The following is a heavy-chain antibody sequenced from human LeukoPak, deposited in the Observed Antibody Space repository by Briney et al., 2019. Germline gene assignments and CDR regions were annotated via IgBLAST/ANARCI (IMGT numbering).Heavy chain of an antibody. V-gene: IGHV1-2*02. J-gene: IGHJ4*02. D-gene: IGHD6-6*01. CDR2: MNPNNGAT. CDR3: ARYSSSSPFDY. CDR1: GYTFTSYD. Sequence: ASVKVSCKASGYTFTSYDINWVRQATGQGLEWMGWMNPNNGATNYAQNFQGRVTMTRDTSISTAYMELSRLRSDDTAVYYCARYSSSSPFDYWGQGTLVTVSS.